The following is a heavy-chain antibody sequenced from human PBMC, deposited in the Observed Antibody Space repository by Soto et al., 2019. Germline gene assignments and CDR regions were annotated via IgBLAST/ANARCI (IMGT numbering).Heavy chain of an antibody. J-gene: IGHJ6*02. Sequence: SETLSLTCTVSGGSISRYYWSWIRQPPGKGLEWIGYIYYSGSTNYNPSLKSRVTISVDTSKNQFSLKLSSVTAADTAVYYCARGNTHYGMDVWGQGTTVTVSS. V-gene: IGHV4-59*01. CDR1: GGSISRYY. CDR2: IYYSGST. D-gene: IGHD4-4*01. CDR3: ARGNTHYGMDV.